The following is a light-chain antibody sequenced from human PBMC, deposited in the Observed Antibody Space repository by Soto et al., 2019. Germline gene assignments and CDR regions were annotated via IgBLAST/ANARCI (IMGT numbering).Light chain of an antibody. Sequence: QSVVTQPPSASGTPGQTVTISCSGSSSNIGSNYVYWYQQLPGTAPKLLIYNYILRPSGVVDRFSGSRSGTSASLAISGLRSEDEADYYCSSYTSSSTHVVFGGGTKLTVL. V-gene: IGLV1-47*02. CDR3: SSYTSSSTHVV. CDR1: SSNIGSNY. CDR2: NYI. J-gene: IGLJ2*01.